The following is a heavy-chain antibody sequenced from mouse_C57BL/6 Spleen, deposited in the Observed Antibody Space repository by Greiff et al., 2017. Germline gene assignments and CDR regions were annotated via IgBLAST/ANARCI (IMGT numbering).Heavy chain of an antibody. J-gene: IGHJ1*03. CDR2: IDPETGGT. Sequence: VQLVESGAELVRPGASVTLSCKASGYTFTDYEMHWVKQTPVHGLEWIGAIDPETGGTAYNQKFKGKAILTADKSSSTAYMELRSLTSEDSAVYYCTRDWVLWDIDVWGTGSTGTVSS. CDR1: GYTFTDYE. CDR3: TRDWVLWDIDV. V-gene: IGHV1-15*01. D-gene: IGHD4-1*01.